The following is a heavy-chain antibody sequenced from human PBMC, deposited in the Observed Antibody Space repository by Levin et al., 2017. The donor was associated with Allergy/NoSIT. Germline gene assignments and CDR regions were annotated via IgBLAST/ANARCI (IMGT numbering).Heavy chain of an antibody. J-gene: IGHJ4*02. Sequence: ASVKVSCKASGYTFTGYYMHWVRQAPGQGLEWMGWINPNSGGTNYAQKFQGRVTMTRDTSISTAYMELSRLRSDDTAVYYCARRGRRGSCSSTSCYWVDYWGQGTLVTVSS. CDR3: ARRGRRGSCSSTSCYWVDY. D-gene: IGHD2-2*01. V-gene: IGHV1-2*02. CDR2: INPNSGGT. CDR1: GYTFTGYY.